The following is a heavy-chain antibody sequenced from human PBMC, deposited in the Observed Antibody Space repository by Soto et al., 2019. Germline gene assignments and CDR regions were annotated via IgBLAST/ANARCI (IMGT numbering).Heavy chain of an antibody. CDR3: ARGSTTEKVDS. V-gene: IGHV4-30-4*02. J-gene: IGHJ4*02. CDR1: GACVDLGGFC. Sequence: PSCSPSLTRASCGACVDLGGFCFSKIHQSPGKGLEWIGHIHNSGSPYNNPSLRSRVSISADTSMNEFSLALTSVTAADTAMYYCARGSTTEKVDSWGQGILVTVSS. CDR2: IHNSGSP.